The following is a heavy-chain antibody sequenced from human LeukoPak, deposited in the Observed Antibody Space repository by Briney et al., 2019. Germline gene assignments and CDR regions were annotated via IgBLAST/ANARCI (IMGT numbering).Heavy chain of an antibody. V-gene: IGHV4-59*01. CDR2: ISYRGNT. D-gene: IGHD5-24*01. J-gene: IGHJ6*03. CDR3: AREVPPLRDGYIDV. CDR1: GGSINRYY. Sequence: SETLSLTCTVSGGSINRYYWSWIRQAPGKGLEWIGHISYRGNTNYNPSLKSRVTMSVDTSQNQFSLKLTSVTAADTAVYFCAREVPPLRDGYIDVWGTGTTVTVSS.